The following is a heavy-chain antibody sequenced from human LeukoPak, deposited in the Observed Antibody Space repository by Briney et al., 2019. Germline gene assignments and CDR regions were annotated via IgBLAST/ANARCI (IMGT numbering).Heavy chain of an antibody. CDR1: GGSISSGSYY. CDR2: IYTSGST. Sequence: SQTLSLTCTVSGGSISSGSYYWRWIRQPAGKGLEWIGRIYTSGSTNYNPSLKSRVTISVDTSKNQFSLKLSSVTAADTAVYYCAAGTVTTVYYYYYYYMDVWGKGTTVTVSS. D-gene: IGHD4-17*01. V-gene: IGHV4-61*02. CDR3: AAGTVTTVYYYYYYYMDV. J-gene: IGHJ6*03.